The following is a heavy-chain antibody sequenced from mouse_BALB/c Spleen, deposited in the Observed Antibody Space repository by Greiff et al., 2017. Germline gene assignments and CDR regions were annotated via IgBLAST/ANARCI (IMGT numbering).Heavy chain of an antibody. J-gene: IGHJ3*01. Sequence: VQRVESGPGLVQPSQSLSITCTVSGFSLTSYGVHWVRQSPGKGLEWLGVIWSGGSTDYNAAFISRLSISKDNSKSQVFFKMNSLQANDTAIYYCASSGWFAYWGQGTLVTVSA. CDR1: GFSLTSYG. CDR2: IWSGGST. V-gene: IGHV2-2*02. CDR3: ASSGWFAY. D-gene: IGHD3-1*01.